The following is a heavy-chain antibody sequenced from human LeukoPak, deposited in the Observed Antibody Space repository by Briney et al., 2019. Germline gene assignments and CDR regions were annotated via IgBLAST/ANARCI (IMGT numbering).Heavy chain of an antibody. Sequence: SETLSLTCTVSGYSISSSYYWSWIRQPPGKGLGWIGYIYYSGSTNYNPSLKSRVTISVDTSKNQFSLKLSSVTAADTAVYYCARGVPFIKYYYGSGSYPYYFDYWGQGTLVTVSS. CDR2: IYYSGST. D-gene: IGHD3-10*01. J-gene: IGHJ4*02. V-gene: IGHV4-61*01. CDR1: GYSISSSYY. CDR3: ARGVPFIKYYYGSGSYPYYFDY.